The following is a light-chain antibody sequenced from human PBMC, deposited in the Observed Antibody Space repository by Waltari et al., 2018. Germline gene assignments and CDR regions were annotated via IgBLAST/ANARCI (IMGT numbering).Light chain of an antibody. CDR3: SSYTSSSLYV. Sequence: QSALTQPASVSGSPGQSITISCTGTSSDVGGYNYVSWYQQHPGKAPKLLIYAVSNRPSGFSNRFSGSKSGNTASLTISGLQAEDEADYYCSSYTSSSLYVFGTGTKVTVL. V-gene: IGLV2-14*01. CDR1: SSDVGGYNY. J-gene: IGLJ1*01. CDR2: AVS.